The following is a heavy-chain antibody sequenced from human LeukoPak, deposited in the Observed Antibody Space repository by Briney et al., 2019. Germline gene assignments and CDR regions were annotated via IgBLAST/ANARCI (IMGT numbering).Heavy chain of an antibody. D-gene: IGHD6-19*01. CDR3: ARLGDSSGWYFSYGDY. CDR2: IYYSGST. J-gene: IGHJ4*02. V-gene: IGHV4-61*01. Sequence: PSETLSLTCTVSGGSVSCGSYYWSWIRQPPGKGLEWIGYIYYSGSTNYNPSLKSRVTISVDTSKNQFSLKLSSVTAADTAVYYCARLGDSSGWYFSYGDYWGQGTLVTVSS. CDR1: GGSVSCGSYY.